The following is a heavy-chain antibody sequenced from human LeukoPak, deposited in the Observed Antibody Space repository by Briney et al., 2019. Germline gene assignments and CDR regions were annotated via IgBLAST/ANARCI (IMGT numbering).Heavy chain of an antibody. J-gene: IGHJ4*02. CDR1: GGSFSHYY. D-gene: IGHD4/OR15-4a*01. Sequence: SETLSLTCVVYGGSFSHYYWTWIRQAPGKGLEWIGEIHHSGTTNYNPSLKSRLTISIDTSRNQFSPKLNSVTAADTAIYYCAGPDLVDYYFDYWGQGTLVTVSA. CDR3: AGPDLVDYYFDY. CDR2: IHHSGTT. V-gene: IGHV4-34*01.